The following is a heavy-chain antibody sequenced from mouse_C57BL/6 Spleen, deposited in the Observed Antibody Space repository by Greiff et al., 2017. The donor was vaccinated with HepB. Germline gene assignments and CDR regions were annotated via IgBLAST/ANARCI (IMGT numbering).Heavy chain of an antibody. D-gene: IGHD2-5*01. Sequence: QVQLQQSGAELVKPGASVKLSCKASGYTFTSYWMHWVKQRPGQGLEWIGMIHPNSGSTNYNEKFKSKATLTVDKSSSTAYMQLSSLTSEDSAVYYCARRAYSNYEGWYFDVWGTGTTVTVSS. V-gene: IGHV1-64*01. CDR3: ARRAYSNYEGWYFDV. CDR2: IHPNSGST. CDR1: GYTFTSYW. J-gene: IGHJ1*03.